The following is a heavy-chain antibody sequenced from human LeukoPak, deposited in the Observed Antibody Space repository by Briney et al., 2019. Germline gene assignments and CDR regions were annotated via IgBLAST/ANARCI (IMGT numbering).Heavy chain of an antibody. V-gene: IGHV3-11*01. CDR3: ARVRVAVAGTKKGVAFDI. CDR1: GFTFSDYY. J-gene: IGHJ3*02. CDR2: ISSSGSTI. D-gene: IGHD6-19*01. Sequence: AGGSLRLSCAASGFTFSDYYMSWIRQAPGKGLEWVSYISSSGSTIYYADSVRGRFTISRDNAKNSLYLQMNSLRAEATAVYYCARVRVAVAGTKKGVAFDIWGQGTMVTVSS.